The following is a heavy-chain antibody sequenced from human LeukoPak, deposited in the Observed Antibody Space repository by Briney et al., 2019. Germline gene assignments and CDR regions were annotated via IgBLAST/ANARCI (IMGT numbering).Heavy chain of an antibody. J-gene: IGHJ4*02. CDR2: IQQDGSEK. CDR1: GFTFSSYW. D-gene: IGHD3-10*01. V-gene: IGHV3-7*05. CDR3: ARDMVRGVAEIDY. Sequence: GGSLRLSRAASGFTFSSYWMSWVRQAPGKGLEWVATIQQDGSEKYYVDSVKGRFTISRDNAKNSLYLQMNSLRAEDTAVYYCARDMVRGVAEIDYWGQGTLVTVSS.